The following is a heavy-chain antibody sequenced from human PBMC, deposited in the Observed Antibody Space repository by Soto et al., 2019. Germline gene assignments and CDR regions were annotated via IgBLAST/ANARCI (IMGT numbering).Heavy chain of an antibody. J-gene: IGHJ3*02. V-gene: IGHV4-31*03. Sequence: SETLSLTCTVSGGSISSGGYYWSWIRQHPGKGLEWIGYIYYSGSTYYNPSLKSRVTISVDTSKNQFSLKLSSVTAADTAVYYCARERPTVAGTDDAFDIWGQGTMVTVSS. CDR1: GGSISSGGYY. CDR2: IYYSGST. CDR3: ARERPTVAGTDDAFDI. D-gene: IGHD6-19*01.